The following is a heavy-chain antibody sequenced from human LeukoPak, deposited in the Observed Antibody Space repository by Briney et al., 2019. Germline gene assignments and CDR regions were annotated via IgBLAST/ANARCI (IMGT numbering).Heavy chain of an antibody. CDR1: GFTFSSYS. CDR3: AKSPHYDFWSGDYFDY. J-gene: IGHJ4*02. Sequence: GGSPRLSCAASGFTFSSYSMNWVRQAPGKGLEWVSAISGSGGSTYYADSVKGRFTISRDNSKHTLYLQMNSLRAEDTAVYYCAKSPHYDFWSGDYFDYWGQGTLVTVSS. D-gene: IGHD3-3*01. V-gene: IGHV3-23*01. CDR2: ISGSGGST.